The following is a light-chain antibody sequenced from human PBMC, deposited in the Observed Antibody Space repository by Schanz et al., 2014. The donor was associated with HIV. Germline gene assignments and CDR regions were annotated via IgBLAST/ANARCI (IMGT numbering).Light chain of an antibody. J-gene: IGKJ1*01. V-gene: IGKV3-20*01. CDR3: QQFAGSPWT. CDR1: QSVSSY. CDR2: GAS. Sequence: EIVLTQSPATLSLSPGERATLSCRASQSVSSYLAWYQQKPGQAPRLLIYGASSRATGIPDRFSGSGSGTDFTLTISRLEPEDFAVYYCQQFAGSPWTFGQGTKVEIK.